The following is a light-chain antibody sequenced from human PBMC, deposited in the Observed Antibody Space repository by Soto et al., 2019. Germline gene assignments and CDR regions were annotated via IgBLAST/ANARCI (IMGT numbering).Light chain of an antibody. J-gene: IGLJ2*01. V-gene: IGLV1-51*01. CDR2: DNN. CDR3: GTWDSSLSAEI. Sequence: QSVLTQPPSVSAATGRMVTISCSGCSSNIGNNYVSWYRQVPGTAPKLLIYDNNKRPSGIPDRISGSKSGTSATLGITGLQTGDEAYYYCGTWDSSLSAEIFGGGTKLTV. CDR1: SSNIGNNY.